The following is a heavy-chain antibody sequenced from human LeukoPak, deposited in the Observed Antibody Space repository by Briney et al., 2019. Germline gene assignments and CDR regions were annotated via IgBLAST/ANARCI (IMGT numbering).Heavy chain of an antibody. CDR1: GFTFSNAW. CDR3: VRGHGWFDP. CDR2: IKQDGTEK. V-gene: IGHV3-7*01. Sequence: GGSLRLSCAASGFTFSNAWMSWVRQAPGKGLEWVANIKQDGTEKDYVDSVKGRFIISRDNAKNSLYLQMNSLRAEDTAVYYCVRGHGWFDPWGQGTLVTVSS. J-gene: IGHJ5*02.